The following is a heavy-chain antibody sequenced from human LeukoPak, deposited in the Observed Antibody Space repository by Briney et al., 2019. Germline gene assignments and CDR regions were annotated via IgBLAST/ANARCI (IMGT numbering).Heavy chain of an antibody. V-gene: IGHV3-74*01. D-gene: IGHD3-9*01. CDR1: GFTFNTYW. J-gene: IGHJ4*02. CDR2: INSDGSAT. CDR3: TRGASILTGYYYFNY. Sequence: GGSLRLSCAASGFTFNTYWMHWVRQAPGKGPVWVSRINSDGSATNYADSVKGRFTISRDNAKNTLYLQMNSLRAEDTAVYFCTRGASILTGYYYFNYWGQGTLAIVSS.